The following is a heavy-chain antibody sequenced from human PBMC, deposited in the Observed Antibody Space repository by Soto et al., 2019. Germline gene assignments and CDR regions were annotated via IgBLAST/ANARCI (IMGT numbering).Heavy chain of an antibody. V-gene: IGHV4-39*01. J-gene: IGHJ5*02. CDR2: IYYSGST. CDR1: GGSISSSSYY. CDR3: ARCLTGYYINWFDP. Sequence: PSETLSLTCTVSGGSISSSSYYWGWIRQPPGKGLEWIGSIYYSGSTYYNPSLKSRVTISVDTSKNQFSLKLSSVTAADTAVYYCARCLTGYYINWFDPWGQGTLVTVSS. D-gene: IGHD3-9*01.